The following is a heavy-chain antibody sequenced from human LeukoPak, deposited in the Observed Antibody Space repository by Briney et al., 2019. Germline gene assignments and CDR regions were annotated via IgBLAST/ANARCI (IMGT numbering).Heavy chain of an antibody. CDR3: ARARGYSYGYFIN. V-gene: IGHV4-61*02. J-gene: IGHJ4*02. CDR1: GGSISSGNYY. D-gene: IGHD5-18*01. CDR2: IYTSGRT. Sequence: PSQTLSLTCTVSGGSISSGNYYWSWIRQPAGKGLEWIGRIYTSGRTNYNSSLKSRVTMSVDTSKNQFSLKLSSVTAADTAVYYCARARGYSYGYFINWGQGTLVTVSS.